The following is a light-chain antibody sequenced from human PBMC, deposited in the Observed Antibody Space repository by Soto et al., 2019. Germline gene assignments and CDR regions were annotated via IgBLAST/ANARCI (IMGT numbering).Light chain of an antibody. J-gene: IGLJ1*01. Sequence: SYELTQPPSVPVAPGQTARISCEGDNIGSKRVYWHQQKPGQAPVLVVYDDRDRPSGIPERFSGSNSGNTATLTINRVEAGDEADYYCQVWDSTSAQYVFGTGTKVTVL. CDR3: QVWDSTSAQYV. CDR2: DDR. CDR1: NIGSKR. V-gene: IGLV3-21*02.